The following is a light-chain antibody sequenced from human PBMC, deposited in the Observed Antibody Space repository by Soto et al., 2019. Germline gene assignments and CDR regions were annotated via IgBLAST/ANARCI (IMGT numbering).Light chain of an antibody. CDR3: QRYGSSPVYT. J-gene: IGKJ2*01. V-gene: IGKV3-20*01. CDR1: QSVSSTY. CDR2: GAS. Sequence: EIVLTQSPGTLSLSPGERATLSCRASQSVSSTYLAWYQQKPDQAPRLLIYGASSRATGIPDRFSGSGSGTAFTLTISRLEPEDFAVYYCQRYGSSPVYTFGQGTKLEIK.